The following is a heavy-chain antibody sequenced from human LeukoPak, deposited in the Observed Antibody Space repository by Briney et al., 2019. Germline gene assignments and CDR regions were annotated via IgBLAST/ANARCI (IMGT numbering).Heavy chain of an antibody. J-gene: IGHJ4*02. CDR1: GFTFSSYS. D-gene: IGHD3-10*01. Sequence: PGGSLRLSCAASGFTFSSYSVNWVRQAPGKGLEWVSAISGSGGSTYYADSVKGRFTISRDNSKNTLYLQMNSLRAEDTAVYYCAKVLSSGGGWGQGTLVTVSS. CDR2: ISGSGGST. CDR3: AKVLSSGGG. V-gene: IGHV3-23*01.